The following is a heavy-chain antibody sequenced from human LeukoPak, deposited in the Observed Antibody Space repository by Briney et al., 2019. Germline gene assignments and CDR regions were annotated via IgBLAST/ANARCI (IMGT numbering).Heavy chain of an antibody. D-gene: IGHD3-22*01. CDR1: GITLSNYG. J-gene: IGHJ4*02. Sequence: GGSLRLSCAVSGITLSNYGMSWVRQAPGKGLEWVAGISDSGGSTNYADSVKGRFTISRDNPKSTLYLQMNSLRAEDTAVYFCARRGVVIRVILVGFHKEAFYFDSWGQGALVTVSS. CDR2: ISDSGGST. CDR3: ARRGVVIRVILVGFHKEAFYFDS. V-gene: IGHV3-23*01.